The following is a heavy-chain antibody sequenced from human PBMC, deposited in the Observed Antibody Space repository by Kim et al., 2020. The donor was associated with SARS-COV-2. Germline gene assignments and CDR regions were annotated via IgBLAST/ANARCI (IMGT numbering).Heavy chain of an antibody. CDR1: GFTFSSYG. CDR3: AKDARSPVVGALHYYYGMDV. J-gene: IGHJ6*02. D-gene: IGHD1-26*01. V-gene: IGHV3-33*06. Sequence: GGSLRLSCAASGFTFSSYGMHWVRQAPGKGLEWVAVIWYDGSNKYYADSVKGRFTISRDNSKNTLYLQMNSLRAEDTAVYYCAKDARSPVVGALHYYYGMDVWGQGTTVTVSS. CDR2: IWYDGSNK.